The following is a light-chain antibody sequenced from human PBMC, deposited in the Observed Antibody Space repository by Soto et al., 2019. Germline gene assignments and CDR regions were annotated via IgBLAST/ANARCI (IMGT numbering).Light chain of an antibody. J-gene: IGKJ1*01. Sequence: GDRVTITCRASHSIATSLAWYQQRPGRAPKLLIYKVSTLDSGVRSRFSGSGSGTEFTLTISSLQPDDFATYYCQQYDTYFPTFGQGTKVEIK. V-gene: IGKV1-5*03. CDR3: QQYDTYFPT. CDR1: HSIATS. CDR2: KVS.